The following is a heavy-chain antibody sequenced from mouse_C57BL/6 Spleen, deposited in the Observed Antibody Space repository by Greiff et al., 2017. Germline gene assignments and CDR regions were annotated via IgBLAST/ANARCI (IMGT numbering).Heavy chain of an antibody. CDR1: GFSLTSYG. J-gene: IGHJ4*01. D-gene: IGHD2-3*01. CDR2: IWSGGST. V-gene: IGHV2-2*01. Sequence: QVQLQQSGPGLVQPSQSLSITCTVSGFSLTSYGVHWVRQSPGKGLEWLGVIWSGGSTDYNAAFISRLSISKDNSKSQVFFKMNSLQADDTAIYYCARTPIYDGYLYYAMDYWGQGTSVTVSS. CDR3: ARTPIYDGYLYYAMDY.